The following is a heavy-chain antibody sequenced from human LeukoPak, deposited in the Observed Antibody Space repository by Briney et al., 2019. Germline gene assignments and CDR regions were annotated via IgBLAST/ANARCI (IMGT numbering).Heavy chain of an antibody. CDR2: INHSGST. Sequence: SETLSLTCADYGGSFSGYYWSWIRQPPGKGLEWIGEINHSGSTNYNPSLKSRVTISVDTSKNQFSLKLSSVTAADTAVYYCAGFSLLSTPWDYWGQGTLVTVSS. V-gene: IGHV4-34*01. CDR3: AGFSLLSTPWDY. J-gene: IGHJ4*02. D-gene: IGHD2-2*01. CDR1: GGSFSGYY.